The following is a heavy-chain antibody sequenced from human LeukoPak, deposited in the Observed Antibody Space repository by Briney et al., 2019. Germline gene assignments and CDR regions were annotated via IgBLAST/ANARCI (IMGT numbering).Heavy chain of an antibody. D-gene: IGHD3-10*01. CDR1: GGSISSGGYY. V-gene: IGHV4-31*03. CDR3: ARVTHYGSGSPFVGFAFDI. J-gene: IGHJ3*02. CDR2: IYYSGST. Sequence: SETLSLNCTVSGGSISSGGYYWSWIRQHPGQGLEWIGYIYYSGSTYYNPSLKSRVTISVDTSKNQFSLKLSSVTAADTAVYYCARVTHYGSGSPFVGFAFDIWGQGTMVTVSS.